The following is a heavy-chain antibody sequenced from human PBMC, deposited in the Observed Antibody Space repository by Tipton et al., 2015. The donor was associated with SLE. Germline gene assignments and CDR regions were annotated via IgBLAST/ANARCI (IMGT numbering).Heavy chain of an antibody. CDR2: ISYTGST. Sequence: TLSLTCTVSGGSISSSYYWGWIRQSPGKGLEWIGSISYTGSTYYNPSLKSRVTISLETSKNQFSLKLSSVTAADTAVYYCARLPDYFDHWGQGALVTVSS. CDR3: ARLPDYFDH. J-gene: IGHJ4*02. CDR1: GGSISSSYY. V-gene: IGHV4-39*07.